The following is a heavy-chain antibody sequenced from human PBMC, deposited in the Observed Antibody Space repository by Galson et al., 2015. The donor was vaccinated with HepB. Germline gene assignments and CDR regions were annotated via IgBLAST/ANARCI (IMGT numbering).Heavy chain of an antibody. CDR3: AHMSTTVTTGYFDP. J-gene: IGHJ5*02. D-gene: IGHD4-11*01. CDR2: IYWHDDK. V-gene: IGHV2-5*01. CDR1: GFSLSTSGVA. Sequence: PALVKPTQTLTLTCAFSGFSLSTSGVALGWFRQPPGKALEWLALIYWHDDKRYSPSLRGRLTITRDTSKNLVALTVANMDPADTATYYCAHMSTTVTTGYFDPWSQGTLVTVSS.